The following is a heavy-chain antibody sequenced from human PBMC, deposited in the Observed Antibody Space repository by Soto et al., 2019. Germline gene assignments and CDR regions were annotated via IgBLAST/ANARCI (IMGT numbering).Heavy chain of an antibody. Sequence: NPSETLSLTCTVSGGSIRSYYWNWIRQPPGKGLEWIGYIHYTGSTNYNPSLKSRVTISGDTSKNQFSLEVTSVTAADTAVYYCARDVSSSVYYYYGLDVWGQGTTVTVSS. J-gene: IGHJ6*02. CDR1: GGSIRSYY. CDR3: ARDVSSSVYYYYGLDV. CDR2: IHYTGST. V-gene: IGHV4-59*01.